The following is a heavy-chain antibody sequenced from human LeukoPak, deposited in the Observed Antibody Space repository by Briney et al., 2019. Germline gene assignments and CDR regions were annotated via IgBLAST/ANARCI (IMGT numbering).Heavy chain of an antibody. J-gene: IGHJ4*02. CDR1: GFTFSSYG. D-gene: IGHD2-15*01. Sequence: PGGSLRLSCAASGFTFSSYGMHWVRQAPGKGLEWVALIWYDGNNKYYADSVKGRFTNSRDNSKNTLYLQLNSRRAEDTAVYYCARQHCSGGDCYFFDWGQGTLVTVSS. CDR2: IWYDGNNK. CDR3: ARQHCSGGDCYFFD. V-gene: IGHV3-33*01.